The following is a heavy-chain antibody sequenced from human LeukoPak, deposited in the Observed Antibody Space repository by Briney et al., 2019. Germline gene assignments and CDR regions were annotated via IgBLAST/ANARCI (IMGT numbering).Heavy chain of an antibody. CDR2: IYYSGST. V-gene: IGHV4-59*01. Sequence: NPSETLSLTCSVSGGSISSYYWSWIRQPPGKGLEWIGYIYYSGSTNYNPSLKSRVTISVDTSKSQFSLMLSSVTAADTAVYNCAREANTNYFNYWGQGTLVTVSS. CDR3: AREANTNYFNY. D-gene: IGHD2/OR15-2a*01. J-gene: IGHJ4*02. CDR1: GGSISSYY.